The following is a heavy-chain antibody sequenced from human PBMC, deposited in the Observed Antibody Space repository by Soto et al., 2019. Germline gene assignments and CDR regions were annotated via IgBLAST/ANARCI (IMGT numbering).Heavy chain of an antibody. V-gene: IGHV4-59*01. CDR2: VFYTGGT. Sequence: GCFTNDRWGCIRQSPGKGLEWIGHVFYTGGTHYNPSLKSRATLSLDTSKGEFSLSLTSVTAADTALYFCARLSSSSAYRSPEAISFFSDKWGHGTLVTVS. D-gene: IGHD5-12*01. CDR3: ARLSSSSAYRSPEAISFFSDK. J-gene: IGHJ4*01. CDR1: GCFTNDR.